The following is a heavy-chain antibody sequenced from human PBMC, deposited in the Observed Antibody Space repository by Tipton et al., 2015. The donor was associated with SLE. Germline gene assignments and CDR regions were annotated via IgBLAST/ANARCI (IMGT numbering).Heavy chain of an antibody. CDR3: ARRTYNWNFPFDY. CDR2: IYSSGST. Sequence: TLSLTCTVSGGSISSRSYYWGWIRQPPGKGLEWIGSIYSSGSTYYNPSLKSRVTISVDTAKNQFSLKLSSVTAADTAVYYCARRTYNWNFPFDYWGQGTLVTVSS. V-gene: IGHV4-39*07. J-gene: IGHJ4*02. D-gene: IGHD1-7*01. CDR1: GGSISSRSYY.